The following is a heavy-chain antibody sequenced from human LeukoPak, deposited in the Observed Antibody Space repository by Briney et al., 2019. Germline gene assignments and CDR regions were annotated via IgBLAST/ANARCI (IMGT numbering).Heavy chain of an antibody. Sequence: ASETLSLTCTVSGGSISSYYWSWIRQPPGKGLEWIGYISYSGSTNYHPSLKSRVTISVDTSKNQFSLKLSSVTAADTAVYYCARAASAVAAYFDYWGQGTLVTVSS. CDR1: GGSISSYY. D-gene: IGHD6-19*01. J-gene: IGHJ4*02. CDR3: ARAASAVAAYFDY. V-gene: IGHV4-59*08. CDR2: ISYSGST.